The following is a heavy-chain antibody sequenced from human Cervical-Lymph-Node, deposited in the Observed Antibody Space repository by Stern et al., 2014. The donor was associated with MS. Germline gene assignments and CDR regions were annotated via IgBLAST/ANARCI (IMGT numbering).Heavy chain of an antibody. J-gene: IGHJ4*02. D-gene: IGHD2/OR15-2a*01. CDR1: GGSISSSSYY. CDR2: LYYSGDT. Sequence: QLQLQESGPGLVKPSETLSLTCTVSGGSISSSSYYWGWIRQPPGKGLEWIGRLYYSGDTYYNPSLKSRVTISVDTSKNPFSLKLSSVTAADTAMFYCARHVRLIYYFDYGGQGTLVTVSS. CDR3: ARHVRLIYYFDY. V-gene: IGHV4-39*01.